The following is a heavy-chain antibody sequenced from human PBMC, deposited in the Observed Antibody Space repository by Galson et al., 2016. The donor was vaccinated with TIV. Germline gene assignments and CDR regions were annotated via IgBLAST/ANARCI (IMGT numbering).Heavy chain of an antibody. J-gene: IGHJ4*02. D-gene: IGHD3-22*01. V-gene: IGHV1-8*01. CDR3: ARGHYYDTSGYSFNF. CDR1: GYTFTSFD. Sequence: SVKVSCKASGYTFTSFDISWIRQAPGQGLEWMGWMSPANGHTGYAQKFRGRITMTRHPSTTTVYMELSGLTLEDTAVYYCARGHYYDTSGYSFNFWGQGTLVTVSS. CDR2: MSPANGHT.